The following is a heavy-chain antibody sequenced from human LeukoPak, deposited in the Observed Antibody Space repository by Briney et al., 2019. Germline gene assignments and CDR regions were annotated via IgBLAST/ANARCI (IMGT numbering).Heavy chain of an antibody. CDR2: LSGGSDGI. D-gene: IGHD3-16*01. J-gene: IGHJ4*02. V-gene: IGHV3-23*01. CDR1: GFPFSYYA. Sequence: GGSLRLSCLASGFPFSYYAMSWVRQAPGKGLEWVSMLSGGSDGIYYADSVRGRFTISRDNSKNTLYLQMNSLRAEDTAVYYCAKEAIMITFGRPFDYWGQGTLVTVSS. CDR3: AKEAIMITFGRPFDY.